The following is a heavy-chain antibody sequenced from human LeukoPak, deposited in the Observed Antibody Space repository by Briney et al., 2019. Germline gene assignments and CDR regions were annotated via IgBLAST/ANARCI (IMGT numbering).Heavy chain of an antibody. D-gene: IGHD6-13*01. Sequence: GGSLRLSCAASGFTLSSYEMNWVRQAPGKGLEWVSYISSSGSTIYYADSVKGRFTISRDNAKNSLYLQMNSLRAEDTAVYYCARVQGSSWYPRDYYYYGMDVWGKGTTVTVSS. CDR2: ISSSGSTI. V-gene: IGHV3-48*03. CDR1: GFTLSSYE. J-gene: IGHJ6*04. CDR3: ARVQGSSWYPRDYYYYGMDV.